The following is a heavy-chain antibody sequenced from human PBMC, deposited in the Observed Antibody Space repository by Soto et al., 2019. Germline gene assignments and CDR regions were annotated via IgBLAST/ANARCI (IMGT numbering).Heavy chain of an antibody. Sequence: PGGSLRLSCAASGFTFSSYGMHWVRQAPGKGLEWVAVISYDGSNKYYADSVKGRFTISRDNSKNTLYLQMNSLRAEDTAVYYCAKDGSFGSYSKYYYYGMDVWGQGTTVTVSS. CDR1: GFTFSSYG. CDR2: ISYDGSNK. D-gene: IGHD1-26*01. J-gene: IGHJ6*02. V-gene: IGHV3-30*18. CDR3: AKDGSFGSYSKYYYYGMDV.